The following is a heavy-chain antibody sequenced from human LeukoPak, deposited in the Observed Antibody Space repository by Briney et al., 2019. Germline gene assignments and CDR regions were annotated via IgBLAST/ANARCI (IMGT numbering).Heavy chain of an antibody. J-gene: IGHJ4*02. Sequence: PGGSLRLSCAASGFTFSSYAMSWVRQAPGKGLEWVSAISGSGGSTYYADSVKGRSTISRDNSKNTLYLQMNSLRAEDTAVYYCAKDTGGWYSGDYWGQGTLVTVSS. CDR2: ISGSGGST. D-gene: IGHD6-19*01. V-gene: IGHV3-23*01. CDR3: AKDTGGWYSGDY. CDR1: GFTFSSYA.